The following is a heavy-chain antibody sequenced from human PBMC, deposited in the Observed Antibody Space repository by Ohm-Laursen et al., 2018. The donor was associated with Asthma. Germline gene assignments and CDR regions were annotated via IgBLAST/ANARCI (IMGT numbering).Heavy chain of an antibody. J-gene: IGHJ6*02. D-gene: IGHD1-1*01. Sequence: SLRLPCAATGFTVSSNYMSWVRQAPGKGLEWVSYITSYSSTTYYADSVKGRFTISRDNAKNSLYLQMNSLRAQDTAVYYCAVRTTSAGFDVWGQGTTVTVSS. CDR1: GFTVSSNY. CDR2: ITSYSSTT. V-gene: IGHV3-48*01. CDR3: AVRTTSAGFDV.